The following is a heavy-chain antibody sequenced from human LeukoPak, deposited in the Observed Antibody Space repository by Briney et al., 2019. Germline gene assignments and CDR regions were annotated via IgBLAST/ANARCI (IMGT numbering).Heavy chain of an antibody. CDR1: GFTFSSYG. J-gene: IGHJ5*02. Sequence: GGSLRLSCAASGFTFSSYGMSWVRQAPGKGLEWVSAISGSGGSTYYADSAKGRFTISRDNSKNTLYLQMNSLRAEDTAVYYCARDRQQLVRGGYRYGFDPWGQGTLVTVSS. CDR2: ISGSGGST. CDR3: ARDRQQLVRGGYRYGFDP. V-gene: IGHV3-23*01. D-gene: IGHD6-13*01.